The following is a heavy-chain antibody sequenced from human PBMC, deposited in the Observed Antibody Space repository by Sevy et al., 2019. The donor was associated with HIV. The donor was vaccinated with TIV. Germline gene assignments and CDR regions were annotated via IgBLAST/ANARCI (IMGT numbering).Heavy chain of an antibody. J-gene: IGHJ4*02. CDR1: GFIFNDYW. V-gene: IGHV3-7*03. Sequence: GGSLRLSCAASGFIFNDYWMHWVRQAPGKGLEWVANINEDGNKQYYVDSVKGRFTISRDNAKSSVFLEMNSLTVDDAAVYYCARAIGASSSFWGQGTLLTVSS. D-gene: IGHD1-26*01. CDR2: INEDGNKQ. CDR3: ARAIGASSSF.